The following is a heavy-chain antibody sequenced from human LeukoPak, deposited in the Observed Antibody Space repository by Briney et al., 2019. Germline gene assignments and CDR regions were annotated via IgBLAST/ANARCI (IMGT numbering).Heavy chain of an antibody. D-gene: IGHD6-19*01. CDR3: ATVAIAVAYYYYGMDV. J-gene: IGHJ6*02. CDR2: FDPEDGET. Sequence: GASVKVSCKVSGYTLTELSMHWVRQAPGKGLEWMGGFDPEDGETIYAQKFQGRVTMTEDTSTDTAYMKLSSLRSEDTAVYYCATVAIAVAYYYYGMDVWGQGTTVTVSS. V-gene: IGHV1-24*01. CDR1: GYTLTELS.